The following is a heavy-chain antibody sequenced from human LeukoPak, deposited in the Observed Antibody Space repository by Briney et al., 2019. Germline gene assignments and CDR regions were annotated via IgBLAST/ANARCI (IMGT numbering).Heavy chain of an antibody. J-gene: IGHJ4*02. CDR2: INPNSGGT. CDR1: GGTFSSYA. CDR3: ARDRRRVPAFDY. D-gene: IGHD2-2*01. V-gene: IGHV1-2*02. Sequence: VASVKVSCKASGGTFSSYAISWVRQAPGQGLEWMGWINPNSGGTNYAQKFQGRVTMTRDTSISTAYVELSRLRSDDTAVYYCARDRRRVPAFDYWGQGTLVTVSS.